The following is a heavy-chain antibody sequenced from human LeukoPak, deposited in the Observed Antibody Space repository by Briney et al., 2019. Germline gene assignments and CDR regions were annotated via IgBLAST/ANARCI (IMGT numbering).Heavy chain of an antibody. D-gene: IGHD3-3*01. J-gene: IGHJ5*02. CDR3: ARSGRYYFWSCPLGRWFDP. Sequence: KPSATPSLTCAVYGGSFSGYYWSWIRQPPGKGLEWMGEINHSGSTNYNPSLKSRVTISVDTSKNQFSLKLSSVTAADTAVYYCARSGRYYFWSCPLGRWFDPWGQGTRLTVS. V-gene: IGHV4-34*01. CDR2: INHSGST. CDR1: GGSFSGYY.